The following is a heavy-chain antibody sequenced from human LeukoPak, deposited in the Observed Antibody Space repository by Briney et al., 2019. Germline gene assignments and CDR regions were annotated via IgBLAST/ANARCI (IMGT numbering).Heavy chain of an antibody. D-gene: IGHD3-10*01. J-gene: IGHJ4*02. V-gene: IGHV4-39*01. Sequence: SETLSLTCTVSGGSISSSTSYWGWIRQPPGKGLEWIGTIYYSGSTYYSGTTYYNPSLKSRVTVSVDTSKNQFSLKLSSVIAADTAVYYCAGPSSPFDYWGQGTLVTVSS. CDR1: GGSISSSTSY. CDR2: IYYSGST. CDR3: AGPSSPFDY.